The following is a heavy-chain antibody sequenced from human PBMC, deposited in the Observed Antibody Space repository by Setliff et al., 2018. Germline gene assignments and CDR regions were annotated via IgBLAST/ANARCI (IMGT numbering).Heavy chain of an antibody. CDR2: SNHSGSS. D-gene: IGHD2-8*01. Sequence: SETLSLTCAVYGGSFNVYFWSWIRQPPGKGLEWIGESNHSGSSYYSPSLKSRLAISLDTSGSRFSLNLTSVTAADTAVYYCARDPGFHSGTWCLGDWGQGTQVTVLL. CDR3: ARDPGFHSGTWCLGD. V-gene: IGHV4-34*01. CDR1: GGSFNVYF. J-gene: IGHJ4*02.